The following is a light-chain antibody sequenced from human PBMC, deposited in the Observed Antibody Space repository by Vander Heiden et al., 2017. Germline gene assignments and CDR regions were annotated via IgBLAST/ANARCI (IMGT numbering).Light chain of an antibody. Sequence: QSALTQPASVSGSPAQSITIACTGTSSDVGGYNYVSWYQQHPGKAPKLMIYNVNNRPSGVSNRFSGSKSGNTASLTISGLQAEDEADYYCSSYTSSSTYVFGTGTKVTVL. V-gene: IGLV2-14*03. CDR3: SSYTSSSTYV. CDR1: SSDVGGYNY. J-gene: IGLJ1*01. CDR2: NVN.